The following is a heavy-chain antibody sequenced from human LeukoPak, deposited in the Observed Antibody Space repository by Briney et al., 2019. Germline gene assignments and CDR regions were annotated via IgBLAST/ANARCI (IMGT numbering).Heavy chain of an antibody. V-gene: IGHV3-21*01. Sequence: GGSLRLSCAASGFTFSGYSMNWVRQAPGKGLEWVSSISSSSSYIYYADSVKGRFTISRDNAKNSLYLQMNSLRAEDTAVYYCACSGSYYNTLNWFDPWGQGTLVTVSS. J-gene: IGHJ5*02. CDR2: ISSSSSYI. D-gene: IGHD3-10*02. CDR1: GFTFSGYS. CDR3: ACSGSYYNTLNWFDP.